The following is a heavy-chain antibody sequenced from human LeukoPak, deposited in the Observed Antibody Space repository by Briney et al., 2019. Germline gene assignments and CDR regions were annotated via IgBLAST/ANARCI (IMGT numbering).Heavy chain of an antibody. CDR2: IHYSGST. V-gene: IGHV4-59*01. D-gene: IGHD2-15*01. J-gene: IGHJ4*02. CDR3: VRDRWLDY. Sequence: SETLSLTCTVSGASISSYYWSWIRQPPGKGLEWIGYIHYSGSTNNNPSLKSRVTMSVDTSKNQFSLKLSSVAAADTAVYYCVRDRWLDYWGQGTLVTVS. CDR1: GASISSYY.